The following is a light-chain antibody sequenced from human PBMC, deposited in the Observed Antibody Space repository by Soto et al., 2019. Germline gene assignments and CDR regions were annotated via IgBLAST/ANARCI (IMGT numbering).Light chain of an antibody. J-gene: IGKJ4*01. Sequence: DLQMTQSPSSLSASVGDRVTITCRASQNISRWLAWYQQKPGKAPKLLIYAASSLQSGVPSRFSGSGSGTDFTLSISSLQPEDFATYYCQQANSFPLTFGGGTKVEIK. CDR1: QNISRW. CDR3: QQANSFPLT. V-gene: IGKV1-12*01. CDR2: AAS.